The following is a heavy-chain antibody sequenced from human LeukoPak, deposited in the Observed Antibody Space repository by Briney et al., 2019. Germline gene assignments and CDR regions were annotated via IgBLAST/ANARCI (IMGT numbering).Heavy chain of an antibody. CDR2: IYHSGIT. Sequence: PSETLSLTCAVSGGSISNNIWWNWVRQPPGEGLEWIGEIYHSGITNYNPSLMSRVTISVDKSKDQFSLELTSVTAADTAVYYCATTSPFRVDHWGQGTLVTVSS. CDR1: GGSISNNIW. D-gene: IGHD2-2*01. V-gene: IGHV4-4*02. CDR3: ATTSPFRVDH. J-gene: IGHJ4*02.